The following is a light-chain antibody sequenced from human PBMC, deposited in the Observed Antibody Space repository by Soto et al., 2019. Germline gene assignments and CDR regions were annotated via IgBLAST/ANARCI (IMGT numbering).Light chain of an antibody. CDR1: QSVGSY. Sequence: EIVLTQSPATLSLSPGERATLSCRASQSVGSYLAWYQQKPGQAPRLLIYDASNRATGIPARFSGSGSVTDFTLTISSLEPEDFAVYYCQQRSNWPLPFGGGTKVEIK. J-gene: IGKJ4*02. CDR2: DAS. V-gene: IGKV3-11*01. CDR3: QQRSNWPLP.